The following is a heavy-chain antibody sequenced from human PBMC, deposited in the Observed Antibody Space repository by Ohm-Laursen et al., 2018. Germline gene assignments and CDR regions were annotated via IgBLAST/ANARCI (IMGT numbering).Heavy chain of an antibody. V-gene: IGHV3-21*01. CDR3: ARDSRSAAGIFDY. J-gene: IGHJ4*02. CDR2: ISSSSSYI. D-gene: IGHD6-13*01. Sequence: SLRLSCAASGFTFSDAWMTWVRQAPGKGLEWVSSISSSSSYIYYADSVKGRFTISRDNAKNSLHLQMNSLRAEDTAVYYCARDSRSAAGIFDYWGQGTLVTVSS. CDR1: GFTFSDAW.